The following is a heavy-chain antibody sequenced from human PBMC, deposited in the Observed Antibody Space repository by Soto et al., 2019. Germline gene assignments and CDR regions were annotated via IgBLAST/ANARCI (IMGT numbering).Heavy chain of an antibody. D-gene: IGHD1-26*01. CDR2: IDWDDDK. CDR3: ARSRVGATPTYHFDY. V-gene: IGHV2-70*01. J-gene: IGHJ4*02. CDR1: GFSLSTSGMC. Sequence: SGPTLVNPTQTLTLTCTFSGFSLSTSGMCLSWIRQPPGKALEWLALIDWDDDKYYSTSLKTRLTISKDTSKNQVVLTMTNMDPVDTATYYCARSRVGATPTYHFDYWGQGTLVTVSS.